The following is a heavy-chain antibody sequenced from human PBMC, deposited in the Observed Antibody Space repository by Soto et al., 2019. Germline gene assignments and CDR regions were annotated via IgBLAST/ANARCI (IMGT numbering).Heavy chain of an antibody. CDR2: ISSSGYI. Sequence: GGSLRLSCAASGFNFNSYTINWVRQAPGKRLEWLSSISSSGYIFSTDSVRGRFTISRDNAKNSVYLQINSLRVEDTAVYFCASKMRSGWYLYFDYWGQGALGT. J-gene: IGHJ4*02. CDR1: GFNFNSYT. CDR3: ASKMRSGWYLYFDY. D-gene: IGHD6-19*01. V-gene: IGHV3-21*01.